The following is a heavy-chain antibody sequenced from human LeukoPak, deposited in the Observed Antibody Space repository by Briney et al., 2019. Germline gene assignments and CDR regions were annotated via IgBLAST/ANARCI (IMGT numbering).Heavy chain of an antibody. V-gene: IGHV4-34*01. CDR3: ARGRMIVNH. CDR1: GGSFSGYY. J-gene: IGHJ5*02. D-gene: IGHD3-22*01. CDR2: INHSGST. Sequence: SETLSLTCAVYGGSFSGYYWSWIRQPPGKGLEWIGEINHSGSTNYNPSLESRVTISVDTSKNQFSLKLSSVTAADTAVYYCARGRMIVNHWGQGTLVTVSS.